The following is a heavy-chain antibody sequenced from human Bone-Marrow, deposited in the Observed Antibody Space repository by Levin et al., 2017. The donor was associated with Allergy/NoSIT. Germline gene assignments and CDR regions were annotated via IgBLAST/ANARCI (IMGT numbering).Heavy chain of an antibody. CDR2: ISPDGSDR. V-gene: IGHV3-74*03. Sequence: SCGASGFTLTTYWMHWVRRGPGEGLVCISRISPDGSDRMYADAVKGRFTISRDNSKNTVYLEMNSLRDEDTAVYYCVRGSSDWMGMDYWGQGALVIVSS. J-gene: IGHJ4*02. D-gene: IGHD6-19*01. CDR3: VRGSSDWMGMDY. CDR1: GFTLTTYW.